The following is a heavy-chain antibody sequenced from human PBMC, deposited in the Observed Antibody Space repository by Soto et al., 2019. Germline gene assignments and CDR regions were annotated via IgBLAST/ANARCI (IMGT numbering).Heavy chain of an antibody. CDR2: SSNSGTYT. Sequence: GGSLRLSCVGSGFTFSDYYMSLVRQAPGKGLEWLSYSSNSGTYTKYAGSVKGRFSISRDNAKNSLHLQINSLRGEDTAVYYCARSGDNYNVLDYWGEGTQVTVSS. V-gene: IGHV3-11*06. D-gene: IGHD3-10*02. J-gene: IGHJ4*02. CDR1: GFTFSDYY. CDR3: ARSGDNYNVLDY.